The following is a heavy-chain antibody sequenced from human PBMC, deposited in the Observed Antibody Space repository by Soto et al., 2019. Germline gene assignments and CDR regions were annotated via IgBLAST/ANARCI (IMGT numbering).Heavy chain of an antibody. Sequence: PSETLSLTCTVSGGSISSGGYYWSWIRQHPGKGLEWIGYIYYSGSTYYNPSLKSRVTISVDTSKNQFSLKLSSVTAADTAVYYCARDGGGDFAEYFQHWGQGTLVTVSS. CDR2: IYYSGST. V-gene: IGHV4-31*03. CDR1: GGSISSGGYY. CDR3: ARDGGGDFAEYFQH. J-gene: IGHJ1*01. D-gene: IGHD2-21*02.